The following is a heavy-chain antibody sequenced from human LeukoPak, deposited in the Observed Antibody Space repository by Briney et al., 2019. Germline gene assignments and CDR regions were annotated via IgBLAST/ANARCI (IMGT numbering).Heavy chain of an antibody. CDR1: GSIFSSYS. V-gene: IGHV3-21*01. J-gene: IGHJ4*02. D-gene: IGHD3-3*01. Sequence: GGSLRLCCAASGSIFSSYSMNWVRQAPGKGLEWVSSISSSSVYRYSADSLKGRFTISRDNAKNSLYLQMSSLTAEDTAVYFFPEEDRIRYWSGYPDYWGQGTLVTVSS. CDR2: ISSSSVYR. CDR3: PEEDRIRYWSGYPDY.